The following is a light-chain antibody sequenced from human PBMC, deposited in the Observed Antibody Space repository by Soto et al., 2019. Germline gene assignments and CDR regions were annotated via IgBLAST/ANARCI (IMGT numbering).Light chain of an antibody. CDR3: QQYNTYPT. V-gene: IGKV1-5*03. J-gene: IGKJ4*01. CDR2: EAS. CDR1: QTISNW. Sequence: DIPMTQSPSTLSASVGDRVTITCRASQTISNWLAWFQQKPGKAPNLLIYEASSLEIGVPSRFSGSGSGTEFTLTISRLQPDDFATYYFQQYNTYPTFGGGTKVEIK.